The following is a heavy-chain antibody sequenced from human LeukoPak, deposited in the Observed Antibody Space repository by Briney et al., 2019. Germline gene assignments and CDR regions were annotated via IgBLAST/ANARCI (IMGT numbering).Heavy chain of an antibody. Sequence: GSLRLSCVVSGFTFSRYSMNWVRQAPGKGLEWVGSVYYSGSAYYSPSLKSRLTVSVDTSKNQFFLELRSATAADTAVYFCARLRYSSSWSDNWGQGTLVTVSS. V-gene: IGHV4-39*01. CDR1: GFTFSRYSMN. CDR2: VYYSGSA. J-gene: IGHJ5*02. D-gene: IGHD6-19*01. CDR3: ARLRYSSSWSDN.